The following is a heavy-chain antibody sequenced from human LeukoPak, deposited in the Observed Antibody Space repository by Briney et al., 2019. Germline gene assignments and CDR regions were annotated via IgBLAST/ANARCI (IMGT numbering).Heavy chain of an antibody. Sequence: GGSLRLSCAASGFTFSSYEMNWVRQAPGKGLDWVSYISGGDSTIYYADSVKGRFTISRDNAKNSLYLQMNSLRAEDTAVYYCARDTPPSYYHYMDVWGKGTTVTVSS. CDR3: ARDTPPSYYHYMDV. J-gene: IGHJ6*03. CDR1: GFTFSSYE. V-gene: IGHV3-48*03. CDR2: ISGGDSTI.